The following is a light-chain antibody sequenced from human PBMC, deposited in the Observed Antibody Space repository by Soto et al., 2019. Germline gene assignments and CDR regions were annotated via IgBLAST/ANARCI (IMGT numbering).Light chain of an antibody. V-gene: IGKV3-15*01. CDR2: GAS. Sequence: LMTQYPATLSVSPGEKDTLSCRASQSVSRNLAWYQQKPGQAPRLLIYGASTRATGIPARLSGSGSGTEFTLTISILQPEEFAVYYRQQRSSWTITFGHGTRLEIK. J-gene: IGKJ5*01. CDR3: QQRSSWTIT. CDR1: QSVSRN.